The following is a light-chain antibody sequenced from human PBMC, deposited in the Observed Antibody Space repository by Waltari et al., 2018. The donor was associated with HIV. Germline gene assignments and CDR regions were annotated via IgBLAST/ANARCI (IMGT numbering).Light chain of an antibody. Sequence: NFMLTQPHSVSESPGTTLTLSCARRSGSIPSNHVQWNQPRPGSAPTPVIYEDNQRPSGVPDRFSGSIDSSSNSASLTISELKTEDEADYYCQSYDSTNPCIFGTGTRVTVL. J-gene: IGLJ1*01. CDR3: QSYDSTNPCI. CDR1: SGSIPSNH. V-gene: IGLV6-57*03. CDR2: EDN.